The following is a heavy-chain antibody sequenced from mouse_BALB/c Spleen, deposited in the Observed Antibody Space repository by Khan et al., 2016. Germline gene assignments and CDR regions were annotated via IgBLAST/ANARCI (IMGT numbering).Heavy chain of an antibody. D-gene: IGHD2-3*01. V-gene: IGHV2-2*02. J-gene: IGHJ4*01. CDR2: IWSGGST. CDR1: GFSLTSYG. CDR3: ARDGRGAMDY. Sequence: QVQLKQSGPGLVQPSQSLSITCTVSGFSLTSYGVHWVRQSPGKGLEWLGVIWSGGSTDYNAAFISRLSISKDNSKSQVFFKMNSLQAKDTAIYYCARDGRGAMDYWGQGTSVTVSS.